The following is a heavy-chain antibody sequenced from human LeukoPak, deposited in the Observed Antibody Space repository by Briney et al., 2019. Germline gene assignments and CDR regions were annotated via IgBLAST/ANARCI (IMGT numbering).Heavy chain of an antibody. V-gene: IGHV1-69*04. CDR2: IIPILGIA. D-gene: IGHD3-22*01. Sequence: GASVKVSCKASGYTFTSYGISWVRQAPGQGLEWMGRIIPILGIANYAQKFQGRVTITADKSTSTAYMELSSLRSEDTAVYYCARGSVTMKAFDIWGQGTMVTVSS. CDR1: GYTFTSYG. CDR3: ARGSVTMKAFDI. J-gene: IGHJ3*02.